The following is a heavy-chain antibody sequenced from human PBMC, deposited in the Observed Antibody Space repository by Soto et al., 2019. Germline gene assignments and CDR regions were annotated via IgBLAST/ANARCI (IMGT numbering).Heavy chain of an antibody. CDR2: IDPSDSYT. J-gene: IGHJ3*02. CDR1: GYKFTSYW. CDR3: ARHFTTYHTSFEI. Sequence: LKISCKGSGYKFTSYWISSVRQMPSQGLEWLGRIDPSDSYTNYSPSFQGHVAISADRSTTTASLQWSSLKASDSAMYYCARHFTTYHTSFEIWGQGTMVTVSS. D-gene: IGHD3-3*02. V-gene: IGHV5-10-1*01.